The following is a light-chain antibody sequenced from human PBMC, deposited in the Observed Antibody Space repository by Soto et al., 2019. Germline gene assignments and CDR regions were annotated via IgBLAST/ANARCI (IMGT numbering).Light chain of an antibody. V-gene: IGKV1-27*01. CDR1: QGISTY. CDR3: QQCGIATFT. Sequence: DIQMTQSPSSLSTSVGDRVTITCRASQGISTYLAWYQQKPGKVPKLLIYAASTLQSGVPSRFSGSGSGTEFSLTISSLQPEDVATYYCQQCGIATFTFGGGTKVELK. J-gene: IGKJ4*01. CDR2: AAS.